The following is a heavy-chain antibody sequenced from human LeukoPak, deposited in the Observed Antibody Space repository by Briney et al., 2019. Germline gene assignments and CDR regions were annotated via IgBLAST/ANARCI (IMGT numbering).Heavy chain of an antibody. D-gene: IGHD3-10*01. J-gene: IGHJ6*03. CDR2: MNPNSGNT. Sequence: ASVKVSCKASGYTFTSYDINWVRQATGQGLEWMGWMNPNSGNTGYAQKFRGRVTMTRNTSISTAYMELSGLRSEDTAVHYCARARLYYGSGSYGYYYYMDVWGKGTTVTVSS. CDR1: GYTFTSYD. CDR3: ARARLYYGSGSYGYYYYMDV. V-gene: IGHV1-8*01.